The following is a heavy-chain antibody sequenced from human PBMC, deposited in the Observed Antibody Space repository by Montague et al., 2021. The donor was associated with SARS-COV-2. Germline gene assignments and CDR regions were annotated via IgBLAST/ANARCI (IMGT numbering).Heavy chain of an antibody. Sequence: SLRLSCAASGFTFSSYEMNWVRQAPGKGLEWVSYISSSGSTLYYADSVRGRFTISRDNARDSVYLQMNSLRAEDTAVYYCAREEDSYGSGTLDYWGQGTLVTVSS. V-gene: IGHV3-48*03. J-gene: IGHJ4*02. CDR1: GFTFSSYE. CDR2: ISSSGSTL. CDR3: AREEDSYGSGTLDY. D-gene: IGHD3-10*01.